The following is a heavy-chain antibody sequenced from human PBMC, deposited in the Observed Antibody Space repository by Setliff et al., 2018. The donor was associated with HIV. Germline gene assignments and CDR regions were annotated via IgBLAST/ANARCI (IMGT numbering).Heavy chain of an antibody. CDR1: GGSISSNNYY. D-gene: IGHD5-12*01. CDR3: ARGGNSRAAWFDS. CDR2: IHYTGSN. J-gene: IGHJ5*01. Sequence: PSETLSLTCTVSGGSISSNNYYWSWIRHLPGKGLEWIGYIHYTGSNFYNPSLTDRLTLSVDTSDNQFSLKLTSVTAADTAVYYCARGGNSRAAWFDSWGQGTLVTVSS. V-gene: IGHV4-31*03.